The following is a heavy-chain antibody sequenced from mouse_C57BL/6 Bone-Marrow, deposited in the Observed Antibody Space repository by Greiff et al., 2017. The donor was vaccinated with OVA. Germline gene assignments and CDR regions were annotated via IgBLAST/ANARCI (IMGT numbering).Heavy chain of an antibody. V-gene: IGHV1-15*01. CDR1: GYTFTDYE. J-gene: IGHJ2*01. Sequence: QVQLKESGAELVRPGASVTLSCKASGYTFTDYEMHWVKQTPVHGLEWIGAIDPETGGTAYNQKFKGKAILTADKSSSTAYMELRSLTSEDSAVYYCTSWGDEDYWGQGTTLTVSS. CDR3: TSWGDEDY. D-gene: IGHD2-13*01. CDR2: IDPETGGT.